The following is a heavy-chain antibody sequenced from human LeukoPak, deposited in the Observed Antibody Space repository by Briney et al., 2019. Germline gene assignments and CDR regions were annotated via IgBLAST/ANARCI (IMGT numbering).Heavy chain of an antibody. V-gene: IGHV3-21*01. J-gene: IGHJ6*04. CDR2: ISSSSSYI. D-gene: IGHD6-19*01. Sequence: GGSLRLSCAASGFTFSSYWMHWVRQAPGKGLEWVSSISSSSSYIYYADSVKGRFTISRDNAKNSLYLQMNSLRAEDTAVYYCARDRGSGWGCMDVWGKGTTVTVSS. CDR1: GFTFSSYW. CDR3: ARDRGSGWGCMDV.